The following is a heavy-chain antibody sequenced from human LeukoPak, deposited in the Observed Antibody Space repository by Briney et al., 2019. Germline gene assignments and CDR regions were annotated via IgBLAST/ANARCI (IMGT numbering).Heavy chain of an antibody. Sequence: SETLSLTCTVSRASLTTYYWSWIRQPAGKGREWIGRIYTSWSTNYNPSLKSRVTMSVDTVKNQLSLKLSSVTGADTAVYYCARDSDIVVVIGVFDIWGQGTMVTVSS. D-gene: IGHD2-15*01. CDR2: IYTSWST. V-gene: IGHV4-4*07. J-gene: IGHJ3*02. CDR1: RASLTTYY. CDR3: ARDSDIVVVIGVFDI.